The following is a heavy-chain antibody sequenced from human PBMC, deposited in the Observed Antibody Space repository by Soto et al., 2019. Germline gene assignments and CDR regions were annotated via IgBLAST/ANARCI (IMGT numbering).Heavy chain of an antibody. CDR3: ARDHSSGWVNWFDP. J-gene: IGHJ5*02. D-gene: IGHD3-22*01. Sequence: SETLYLTCTVSGGSISSYDWTWFRQAPGKKLEWIGYMYSSGATNYNPSLKSRVTMSRDTSKNQFSLKLSSVTTADTAVYYCARDHSSGWVNWFDPWGQGTLVTVSP. CDR2: MYSSGAT. V-gene: IGHV4-59*01. CDR1: GGSISSYD.